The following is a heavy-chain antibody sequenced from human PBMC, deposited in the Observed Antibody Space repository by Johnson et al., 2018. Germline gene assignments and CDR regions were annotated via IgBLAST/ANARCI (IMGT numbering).Heavy chain of an antibody. Sequence: VQLVESGGGLVKPGGSLRLSCAASGFTFSSYSMNWVRQAPGKGLEWVSSISSSSSYIYYADSVKGRFTLSRDNAKNSLYLQMNSRGAEDTAVYYCARLIVGATNDAFDIWGQGTMVTVSS. CDR3: ARLIVGATNDAFDI. V-gene: IGHV3-21*01. D-gene: IGHD1-26*01. CDR2: ISSSSSYI. CDR1: GFTFSSYS. J-gene: IGHJ3*02.